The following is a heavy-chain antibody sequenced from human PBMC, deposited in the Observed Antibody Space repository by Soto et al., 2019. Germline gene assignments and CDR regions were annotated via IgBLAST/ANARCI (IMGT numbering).Heavy chain of an antibody. CDR3: ARRGGVGATTYDY. CDR1: YGPISSSSCY. CDR2: IYYSGST. V-gene: IGHV4-39*01. J-gene: IGHJ4*02. D-gene: IGHD1-26*01. Sequence: SQPLSDTWTVSYGPISSSSCYWGFINQPPGKGLEWIGSIYYSGSTYYNPSLKSRVTISVDTSKNQFSLKLSSVTAADTAVYYCARRGGVGATTYDYWGQGTLVTV.